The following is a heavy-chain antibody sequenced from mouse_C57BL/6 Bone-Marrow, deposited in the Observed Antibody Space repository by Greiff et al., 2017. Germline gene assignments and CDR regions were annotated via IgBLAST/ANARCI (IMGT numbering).Heavy chain of an antibody. Sequence: QVQLQQSGTELVKPGASVKLSCKASGYTFTSYWMHWVKQRPGQGLEWIGNINPSNGGTNYNEKFKSKATLTVDKSSSTAYMQLSSLTSEDSAVYYCARVDGYLYYFDYWGQGTTLTVSS. CDR2: INPSNGGT. D-gene: IGHD2-3*01. V-gene: IGHV1-53*01. CDR1: GYTFTSYW. J-gene: IGHJ2*01. CDR3: ARVDGYLYYFDY.